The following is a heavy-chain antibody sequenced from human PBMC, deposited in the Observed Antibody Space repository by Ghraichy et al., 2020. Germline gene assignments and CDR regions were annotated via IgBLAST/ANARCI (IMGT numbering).Heavy chain of an antibody. J-gene: IGHJ4*03. CDR2: IYISGST. CDR3: ARAAWNAVQAFDL. V-gene: IGHV4-4*07. Sequence: SETLSLTCTVSGGSISSQYWHWSRQPAGKGLEWIGRIYISGSTNNNPNLKSRVTMSVATSKNQFSLNLSSVTAADTANYYCARAAWNAVQAFDLWGQGTLVTVSS. D-gene: IGHD1-1*01. CDR1: GGSISSQY.